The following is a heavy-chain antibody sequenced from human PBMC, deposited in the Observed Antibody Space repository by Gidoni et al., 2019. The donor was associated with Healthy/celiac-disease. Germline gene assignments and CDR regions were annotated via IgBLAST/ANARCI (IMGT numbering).Heavy chain of an antibody. D-gene: IGHD4-17*01. Sequence: QVQLVASGGGVVQPGRSLRLSCAASGFPFSSYGMHWVRQAPGKGLEWVAVISYDGSNKYYADSVKGRFTISRDNSKNTLYLQMNSLRAEDTAVYYCAKDANDYGDYWYFDLWGRGTLVTVSP. V-gene: IGHV3-30*18. CDR2: ISYDGSNK. J-gene: IGHJ2*01. CDR3: AKDANDYGDYWYFDL. CDR1: GFPFSSYG.